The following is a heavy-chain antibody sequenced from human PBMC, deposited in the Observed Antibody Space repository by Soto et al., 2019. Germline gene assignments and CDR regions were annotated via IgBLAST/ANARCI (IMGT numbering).Heavy chain of an antibody. V-gene: IGHV1-2*02. CDR3: ARGEFIEGYQLPDNH. J-gene: IGHJ5*02. CDR1: GYTFTGYY. Sequence: ASVKVSCKASGYTFTGYYMHWVRQAPGQGLEWMGWINPNSGGTNYAQKFQGRVTMTRDTSISTAYMELSRLRSDDTAVYYCARGEFIEGYQLPDNHWGQGTLVTVSS. CDR2: INPNSGGT. D-gene: IGHD2-2*01.